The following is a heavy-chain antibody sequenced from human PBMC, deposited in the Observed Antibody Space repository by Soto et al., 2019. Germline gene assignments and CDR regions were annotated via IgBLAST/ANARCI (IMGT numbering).Heavy chain of an antibody. CDR1: GGSFRDYF. J-gene: IGHJ4*02. V-gene: IGHV4-34*01. CDR2: INHGGSA. D-gene: IGHD3-16*02. CDR3: ARGRLHLGELSFNYLDF. Sequence: QVQLQQWGAGLLKPSETLSLTCAVYGGSFRDYFWSWIRQPPGKGLEWIGEINHGGSANYIPSLRSRVTISVDTSKNQFSLKLNSVTAADTAVYYCARGRLHLGELSFNYLDFWGQGTLVTVSS.